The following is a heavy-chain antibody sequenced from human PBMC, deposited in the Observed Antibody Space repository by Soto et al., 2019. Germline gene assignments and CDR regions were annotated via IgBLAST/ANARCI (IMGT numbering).Heavy chain of an antibody. J-gene: IGHJ3*02. CDR2: ISGSGGST. V-gene: IGHV3-23*01. Sequence: EVQLLESGGGLVQPGGSLRLSCAASGFTFSSYAMSWVRQAPGTGLEWVSAISGSGGSTYYADSVKGRFTISRDNSKNTLYRQMNSLRAEDTAVYYCATDFFVEAAGTTRRLAFYIWGQGTMVTVSA. CDR3: ATDFFVEAAGTTRRLAFYI. D-gene: IGHD6-13*01. CDR1: GFTFSSYA.